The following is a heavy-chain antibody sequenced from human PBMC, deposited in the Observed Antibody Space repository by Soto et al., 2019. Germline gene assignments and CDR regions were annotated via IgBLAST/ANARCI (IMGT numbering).Heavy chain of an antibody. CDR3: AHLRIAADWFDP. V-gene: IGHV2-5*02. J-gene: IGHJ5*02. CDR2: IYWDDDK. D-gene: IGHD6-13*01. CDR1: GFSLSTSGVG. Sequence: QITLKESGPPLVKPTQTLTLTCTFSGFSLSTSGVGVGWIRQPPGKALEWLALIYWDDDKRYSPSLKSRLTITKDTSKNQVVLTMTNMVPVDTATYYCAHLRIAADWFDPWGQGTLVTVSS.